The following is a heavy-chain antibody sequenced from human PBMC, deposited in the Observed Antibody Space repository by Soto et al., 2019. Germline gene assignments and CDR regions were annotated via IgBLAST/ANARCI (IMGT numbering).Heavy chain of an antibody. D-gene: IGHD2-2*01. Sequence: SVKVSCKASGGTFSIYAISWVRQAPGQGLEWMGGIIPIFGTANYAQKFQGRVTITADESTSTAYMELSSLRSEDTAMYYCARGIVVVPAAQDAFDIWGQGTMVTVSS. CDR3: ARGIVVVPAAQDAFDI. J-gene: IGHJ3*02. V-gene: IGHV1-69*13. CDR1: GGTFSIYA. CDR2: IIPIFGTA.